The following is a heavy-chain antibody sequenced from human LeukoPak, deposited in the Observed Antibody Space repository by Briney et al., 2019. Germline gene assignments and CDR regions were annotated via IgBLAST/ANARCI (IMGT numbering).Heavy chain of an antibody. Sequence: GGSLRLSCAASGFTFSGSAMHWVRQASGEGLEWVGRIRSKANSYATAYAASVKGRFTISRDDSKNTAYLQMNSLKTEDTAVYYCTPDYGDYVSFGYWGQGTLVTVSS. V-gene: IGHV3-73*01. CDR3: TPDYGDYVSFGY. J-gene: IGHJ4*02. CDR2: IRSKANSYAT. CDR1: GFTFSGSA. D-gene: IGHD4-17*01.